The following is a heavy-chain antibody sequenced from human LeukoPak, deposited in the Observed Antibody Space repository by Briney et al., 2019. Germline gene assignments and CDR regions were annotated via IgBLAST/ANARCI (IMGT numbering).Heavy chain of an antibody. Sequence: PSETLSLTCAVYGGSFSGYYWSWIRQPPGKGPEWIGEINHSGSTNYNPSLKSRVTISVDTSKNQFSLKLSSVTAADTAVYYCARLSSGRGYVYWGQGTLVTVSS. D-gene: IGHD3-10*02. CDR2: INHSGST. V-gene: IGHV4-34*01. CDR3: ARLSSGRGYVY. CDR1: GGSFSGYY. J-gene: IGHJ4*02.